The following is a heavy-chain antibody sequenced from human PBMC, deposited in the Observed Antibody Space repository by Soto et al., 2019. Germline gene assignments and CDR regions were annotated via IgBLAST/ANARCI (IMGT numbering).Heavy chain of an antibody. CDR3: ARGSPIDSGGSWYNWFDP. V-gene: IGHV1-69*02. CDR1: GGTFSSYT. CDR2: IIPILGIA. Sequence: VASVKVSCKASGGTFSSYTISWVRQAPGQGLEWMGRIIPILGIANYAQKFQGRVTITADKSTSTAYMELSSLRSEDTAVYYCARGSPIDSGGSWYNWFDPWGQGTLVTVSS. J-gene: IGHJ5*02. D-gene: IGHD2-15*01.